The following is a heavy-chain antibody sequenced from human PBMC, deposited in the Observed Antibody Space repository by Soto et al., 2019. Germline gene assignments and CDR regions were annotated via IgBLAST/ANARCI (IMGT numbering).Heavy chain of an antibody. D-gene: IGHD2-2*01. CDR3: ARGGMVIIPTATAFDY. J-gene: IGHJ4*02. CDR1: GGSISTYY. CDR2: IYASGST. V-gene: IGHV4-4*07. Sequence: QVLLQESGPGLVKPSETLSLTCTVSGGSISTYYWSWIRQPAGKGLEWIGRIYASGSTNYNPSLKSRVTISVATSKNQFSLKLSSVTAADTAIYYCARGGMVIIPTATAFDYWGQGTLVTVSS.